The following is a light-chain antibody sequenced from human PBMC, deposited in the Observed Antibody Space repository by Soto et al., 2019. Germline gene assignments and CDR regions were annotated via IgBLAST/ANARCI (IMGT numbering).Light chain of an antibody. CDR2: GAS. J-gene: IGKJ1*01. V-gene: IGKV1-5*01. CDR1: QSISSW. Sequence: DIQMTQSPSTLSASVGDRVTITCRASQSISSWLAWYQQKPGKAPKLLIYGASSLESGVPSRFSGSGSGTEFTLTISSLQPDDFATYYCQQYNSYRWTFGQGTKVEIK. CDR3: QQYNSYRWT.